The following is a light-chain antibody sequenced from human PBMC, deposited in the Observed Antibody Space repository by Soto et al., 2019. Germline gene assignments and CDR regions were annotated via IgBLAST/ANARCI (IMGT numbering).Light chain of an antibody. J-gene: IGKJ5*01. CDR1: QNIRTY. V-gene: IGKV1-39*01. CDR2: AAS. Sequence: DIQMTQSPSSLSASVGGSVTITCRASQNIRTYVNWYQQKPGKAPKLLIYAASSLQSGVPARFSGSGSGTDFTLTISSLEPEDFAVYYCQQRSRWPPITFGQGTRLEIK. CDR3: QQRSRWPPIT.